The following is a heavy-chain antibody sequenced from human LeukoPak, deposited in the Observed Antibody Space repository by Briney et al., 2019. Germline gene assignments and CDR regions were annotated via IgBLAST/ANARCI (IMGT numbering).Heavy chain of an antibody. CDR2: IYYSGST. CDR3: AGRITDY. D-gene: IGHD2-15*01. CDR1: GGSISSSSYY. V-gene: IGHV4-39*01. Sequence: SETLSLTRTVSGGSISSSSYYWGWIRQPPGKGLEWIGSIYYSGSTYYNPSLKSRVTISVDTSKNQFSLKLSSVTAADTAVYYCAGRITDYWGQGTLVTVSS. J-gene: IGHJ4*02.